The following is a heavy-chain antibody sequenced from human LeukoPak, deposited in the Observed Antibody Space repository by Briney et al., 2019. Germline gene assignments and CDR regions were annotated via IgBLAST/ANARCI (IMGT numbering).Heavy chain of an antibody. CDR1: GYTFTGDY. CDR2: INPNIGGT. CDR3: ARVLTLRNGHFDQ. Sequence: ASVKVSCKASGYTFTGDYVRCVRQAPGQGLEWMGWINPNIGGTNYAQKFQGRVTMTRDTSISTAYMELSRLRSDDTAVYYCARVLTLRNGHFDQWSQGSLVTVSS. D-gene: IGHD2-8*01. J-gene: IGHJ4*02. V-gene: IGHV1-2*02.